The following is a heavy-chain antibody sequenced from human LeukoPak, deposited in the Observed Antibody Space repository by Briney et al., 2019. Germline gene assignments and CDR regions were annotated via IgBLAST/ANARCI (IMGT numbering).Heavy chain of an antibody. V-gene: IGHV3-48*03. CDR1: GFTFSSYE. D-gene: IGHD6-19*01. CDR3: ARDLSVAGFDF. CDR2: ISTSGSTI. Sequence: PGGSLRLSCAASGFTFSSYEMNWVRQAPGKGLEWLSYISTSGSTIYYADSVKGRFIISRDNAKNSLFLQMNTLRAEDTAVYYCARDLSVAGFDFWGQGTMVTVSS. J-gene: IGHJ3*01.